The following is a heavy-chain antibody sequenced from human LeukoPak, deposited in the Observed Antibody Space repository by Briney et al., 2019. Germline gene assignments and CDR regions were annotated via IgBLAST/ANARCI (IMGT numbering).Heavy chain of an antibody. CDR1: GFTFSSYA. J-gene: IGHJ6*02. CDR3: AKAKRTGRTYWYYYGMDV. Sequence: LPGGSLRLSCAASGFTFSSYAMSWVRQAPGKGLEWVSAISGSGGSTYYADSVKGRFTISRDNSKNTLYLQMNSLRAEDTAVYYCAKAKRTGRTYWYYYGMDVWGQGTTVTVPS. CDR2: ISGSGGST. D-gene: IGHD1-14*01. V-gene: IGHV3-23*01.